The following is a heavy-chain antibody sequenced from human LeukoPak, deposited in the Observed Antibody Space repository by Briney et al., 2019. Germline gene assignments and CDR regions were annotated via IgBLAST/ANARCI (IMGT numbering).Heavy chain of an antibody. CDR1: GFTFNTYA. CDR2: TSGRGGTT. CDR3: ATDRLAWSSGFDY. Sequence: GGSLRLSCAASGFTFNTYAMSWVRQAPGKGLEWISVTSGRGGTTYYADSVKGRFTISRDNSKNTVLLQMNSRRAEDTAVYYYATDRLAWSSGFDYWGQGTLVTVSS. D-gene: IGHD3-10*01. V-gene: IGHV3-23*01. J-gene: IGHJ4*02.